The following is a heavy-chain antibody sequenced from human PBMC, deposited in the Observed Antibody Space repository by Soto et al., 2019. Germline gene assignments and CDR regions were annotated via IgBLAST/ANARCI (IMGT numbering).Heavy chain of an antibody. CDR2: LYNGGSP. CDR1: GFTVTSKY. CDR3: ARGSSDIVVLVAATLPPWYFDL. J-gene: IGHJ2*01. V-gene: IGHV3-53*01. D-gene: IGHD2-15*01. Sequence: EVQLVESGGGLIQPGGSLRLSCAASGFTVTSKYMSWVRQAPGKGLEWVSVLYNGGSPYYADSVKGRFTISRDNSTNTRYLQRISMRAEDTAMYFCARGSSDIVVLVAATLPPWYFDLWGRGTLVTVSP.